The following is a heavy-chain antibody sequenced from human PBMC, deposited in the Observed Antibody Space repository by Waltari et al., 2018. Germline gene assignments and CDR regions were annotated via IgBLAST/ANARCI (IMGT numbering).Heavy chain of an antibody. Sequence: EMQLVESGGGFVQLGGSLNPSCAASGFTLSSYGMHWVRQAPGKGLVSVSNINTDGSITRYADSVRGRFTISRDNAENTLFLQMHSLRAEDTAVYYCVMYSSSFLGDCWGQGTLVTVSS. V-gene: IGHV3-74*01. CDR2: INTDGSIT. J-gene: IGHJ4*02. D-gene: IGHD6-19*01. CDR3: VMYSSSFLGDC. CDR1: GFTLSSYG.